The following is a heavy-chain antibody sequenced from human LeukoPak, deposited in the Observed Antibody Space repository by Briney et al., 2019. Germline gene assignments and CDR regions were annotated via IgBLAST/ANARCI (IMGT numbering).Heavy chain of an antibody. V-gene: IGHV3-30-3*01. CDR2: ISYDGSNK. Sequence: PGGCLRLSCAASGFTLSSYAMHWVRQAPGKGLEWVAVISYDGSNKYYADSVKGRFTISRDNSKNTLYLQMNSLRAEDTAVYYCARGGGYDTTYYYYYGMDVWGQGTTVTVSS. J-gene: IGHJ6*02. D-gene: IGHD5-12*01. CDR3: ARGGGYDTTYYYYYGMDV. CDR1: GFTLSSYA.